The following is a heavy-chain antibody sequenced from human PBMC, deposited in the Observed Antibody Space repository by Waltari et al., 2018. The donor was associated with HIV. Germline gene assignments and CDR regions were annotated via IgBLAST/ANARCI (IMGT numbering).Heavy chain of an antibody. J-gene: IGHJ3*02. D-gene: IGHD5-12*01. CDR3: ARGSEYSGYADAFDI. V-gene: IGHV3-53*02. CDR2: IYSGGST. Sequence: EVQLVETGGGLIQPGGSLRLSCAASEFTVSSDYMSWGRQAPGKGMEWVSVIYSGGSTYYADSVKGRFTISRDNSKNTLYLQMNSLRAEDTAIYYCARGSEYSGYADAFDIWGQGTMVTVSS. CDR1: EFTVSSDY.